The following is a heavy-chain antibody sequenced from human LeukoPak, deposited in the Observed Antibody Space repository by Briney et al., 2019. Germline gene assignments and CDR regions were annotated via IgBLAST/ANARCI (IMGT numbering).Heavy chain of an antibody. V-gene: IGHV3-30*03. Sequence: PGRSLRLSCAASGFTFSSFVMHWVRQAPGKGLEWVAVLSYDGTNNYYADSVKGRFTISRDNAKNSLYLQMNSLRAEDTAVYYCARAVSVSSYYFDCWGQGTLVTVSP. J-gene: IGHJ4*02. CDR3: ARAVSVSSYYFDC. D-gene: IGHD5/OR15-5a*01. CDR1: GFTFSSFV. CDR2: LSYDGTNN.